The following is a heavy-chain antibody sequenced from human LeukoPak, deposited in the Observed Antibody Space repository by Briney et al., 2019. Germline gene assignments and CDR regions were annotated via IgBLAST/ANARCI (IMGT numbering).Heavy chain of an antibody. CDR2: IYSGGST. Sequence: PGGSLRLSCAASGFTVSSNYMSWVRQAPGKGLEWVSVIYSGGSTYYADSVKGRFTISRDNSKNTLYLQMNSLRAEDTAVYYCARDGEYDSSGYYYDYWGQGTLVTVSS. CDR3: ARDGEYDSSGYYYDY. CDR1: GFTVSSNY. V-gene: IGHV3-53*01. D-gene: IGHD3-22*01. J-gene: IGHJ4*02.